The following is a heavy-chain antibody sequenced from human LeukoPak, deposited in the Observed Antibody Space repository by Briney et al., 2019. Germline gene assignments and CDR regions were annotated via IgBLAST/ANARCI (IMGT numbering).Heavy chain of an antibody. CDR2: IYTRGGT. J-gene: IGHJ4*02. CDR3: DRAAPNIVGATDFDY. D-gene: IGHD1-26*01. Sequence: SETLSLTCTLSGGSISSYYWSWIRQPPGKGLEWIGYIYTRGGTNYSPYLKSVVTISVNTTKNDYSLLLISVTAADTAVYYCDRAAPNIVGATDFDYWGQGTLVTVSS. CDR1: GGSISSYY. V-gene: IGHV4-4*09.